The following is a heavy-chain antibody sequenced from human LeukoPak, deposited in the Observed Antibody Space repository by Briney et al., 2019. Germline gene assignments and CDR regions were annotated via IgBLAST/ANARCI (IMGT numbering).Heavy chain of an antibody. CDR1: GFTFSSYA. D-gene: IGHD3-22*01. V-gene: IGHV3-30-3*01. Sequence: GRSLRLSCAASGFTFSSYAMHWVRQAPGKGLEWVAVISYDGSNKYYADSVRGRFTISRDNSKNTLYLQMNSLRAEDTAVYYCARNGECSGYLTDFDYWGQGTLVTVSS. J-gene: IGHJ4*02. CDR3: ARNGECSGYLTDFDY. CDR2: ISYDGSNK.